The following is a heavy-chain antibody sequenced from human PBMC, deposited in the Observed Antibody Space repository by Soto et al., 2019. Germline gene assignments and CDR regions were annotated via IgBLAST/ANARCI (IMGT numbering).Heavy chain of an antibody. Sequence: KQSQTLSLTCAISGDSVSSNSAAWNWIRQSPSRGLEWLGRTYYRSKWYNDYAVSVKSRITINPDTSKNQFSLQLNSVTPEDTAVYYCARVRFGSYYYYYYGMDVWGQGTTVTVSS. D-gene: IGHD1-26*01. V-gene: IGHV6-1*01. CDR1: GDSVSSNSAA. J-gene: IGHJ6*02. CDR3: ARVRFGSYYYYYYGMDV. CDR2: TYYRSKWYN.